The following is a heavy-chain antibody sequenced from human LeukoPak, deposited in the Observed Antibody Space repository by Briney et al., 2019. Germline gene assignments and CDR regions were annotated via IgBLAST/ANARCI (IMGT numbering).Heavy chain of an antibody. J-gene: IGHJ4*02. Sequence: SETLSLTCTVSGDSVSSSSHYWGWIRQPPGKGLEWIGSIYYSGSTYYNPSLKSRVTISVDTSKNQFSLKLSSVTAADTAVYYCARHRLTTSGSGSLYFDYWGQGTLVTVSS. CDR3: ARHRLTTSGSGSLYFDY. D-gene: IGHD3-10*01. CDR1: GDSVSSSSHY. V-gene: IGHV4-39*01. CDR2: IYYSGST.